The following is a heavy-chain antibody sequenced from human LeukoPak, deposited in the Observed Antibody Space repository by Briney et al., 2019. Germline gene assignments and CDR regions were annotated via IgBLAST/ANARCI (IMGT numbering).Heavy chain of an antibody. CDR3: AKGTSWVVVPAAIDY. CDR1: GFTFSDYY. J-gene: IGHJ4*02. CDR2: STSGSTI. V-gene: IGHV3-11*01. Sequence: NPGGSLRLSCAASGFTFSDYYMNWIRQAPGKGLEWVSFSTSGSTIYYADSVEGRFTISRDTSKNTLYLQMNSLRAEDTAVYYCAKGTSWVVVPAAIDYWGQGTLVTVSS. D-gene: IGHD2-2*01.